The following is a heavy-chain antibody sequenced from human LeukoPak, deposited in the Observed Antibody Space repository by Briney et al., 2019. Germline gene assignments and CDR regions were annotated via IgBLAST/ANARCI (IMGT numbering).Heavy chain of an antibody. CDR3: ARGRGTLRLKSIGSYYFDY. V-gene: IGHV4-34*01. CDR1: GGSFCGYY. CDR2: INDSGST. Sequence: PSETLSLTCAVYGGSFCGYYWSWLRQPPGKGLEWIGEINDSGSTNYNPYLKSRVTISVDTSKNQFSLKLSSVTAADTAVYYCARGRGTLRLKSIGSYYFDYWGQGTLVTVSS. J-gene: IGHJ4*02. D-gene: IGHD3-10*01.